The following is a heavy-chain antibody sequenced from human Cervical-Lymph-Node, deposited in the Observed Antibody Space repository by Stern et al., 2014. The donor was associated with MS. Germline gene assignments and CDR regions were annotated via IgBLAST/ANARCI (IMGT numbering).Heavy chain of an antibody. CDR1: GNTFTSYQ. CDR3: AREVAGHRLGMMDV. J-gene: IGHJ6*02. V-gene: IGHV1-46*01. D-gene: IGHD6-19*01. Sequence: VQLVESGAEVKKPGASVKVSCKASGNTFTSYQMHWVRQIPGQGLEWMGIINPSGGSTGYAQKFQGRVTMTRDTSTSTVYMELSSLRSEDTAVYYCAREVAGHRLGMMDVWGQGTTVTVSS. CDR2: INPSGGST.